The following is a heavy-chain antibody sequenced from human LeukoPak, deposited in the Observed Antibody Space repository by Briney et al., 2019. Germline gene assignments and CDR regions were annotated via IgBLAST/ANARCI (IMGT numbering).Heavy chain of an antibody. J-gene: IGHJ4*02. CDR1: GFTFSSYE. D-gene: IGHD4-23*01. V-gene: IGHV3-48*03. CDR3: ARDYGGSSPFDY. Sequence: GGSLRLSCAASGFTFSSYEMHWVRQAPGKGLEGVSYISRSGSTIYYADSVKGRFTITRDNAKNSLYLQMNSLRAEDTAVYYCARDYGGSSPFDYWGQGTLVTVSS. CDR2: ISRSGSTI.